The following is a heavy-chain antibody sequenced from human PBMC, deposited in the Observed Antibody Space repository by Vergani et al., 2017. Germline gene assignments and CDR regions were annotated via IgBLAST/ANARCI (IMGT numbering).Heavy chain of an antibody. J-gene: IGHJ6*02. V-gene: IGHV1-24*01. Sequence: QVQLVQSGAEVKKPGASVKVSCKVSGYTLTELSMHWVRQAPGKGLECMGDLDPEDGETSYIQKFQGRVTMTEDTSTDTAYMEMSSLRSEDTAVYYCAADLHFVLRFLEWLSNYYYYGMDFWGQGTTVTVSS. CDR1: GYTLTELS. CDR3: AADLHFVLRFLEWLSNYYYYGMDF. D-gene: IGHD3-3*01. CDR2: LDPEDGET.